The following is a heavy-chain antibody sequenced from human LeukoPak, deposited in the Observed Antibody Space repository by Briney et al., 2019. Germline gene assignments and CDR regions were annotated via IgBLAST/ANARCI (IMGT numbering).Heavy chain of an antibody. V-gene: IGHV3-30*03. D-gene: IGHD3-22*01. J-gene: IGHJ4*02. CDR1: GFTFSSYG. CDR2: ISYDGSNK. CDR3: ARDGGYYDSSGLFY. Sequence: GRSLRLSCAASGFTFSSYGMHWVRQAPGKGLEWVAVISYDGSNKYYADSVKGRFTISRDNSKNTLYLQLNSLRAEDTAVYYCARDGGYYDSSGLFYWGQGTLVTVSS.